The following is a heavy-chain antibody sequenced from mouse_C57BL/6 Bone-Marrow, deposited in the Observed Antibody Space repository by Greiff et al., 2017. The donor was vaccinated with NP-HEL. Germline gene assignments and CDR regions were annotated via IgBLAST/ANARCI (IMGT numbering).Heavy chain of an antibody. V-gene: IGHV2-9-1*01. J-gene: IGHJ3*01. D-gene: IGHD2-2*01. CDR1: GFSLTSYA. CDR3: ARAIYYGYSAWFAY. Sequence: VQRVESGPGLVAPSQSLSITCTVSGFSLTSYAISWVRQPPGKGLEWLGVIWTGGGTNYNSALKSRLSISKDNSKSQVFLKMNSLQTDDTARYYCARAIYYGYSAWFAYWGQGTLVTVSA. CDR2: IWTGGGT.